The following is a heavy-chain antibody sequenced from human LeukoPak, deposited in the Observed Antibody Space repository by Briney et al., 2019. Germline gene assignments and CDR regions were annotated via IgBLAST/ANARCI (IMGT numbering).Heavy chain of an antibody. J-gene: IGHJ4*02. V-gene: IGHV4-59*01. CDR3: ARGPVFPYYFDY. CDR2: IYYSGST. D-gene: IGHD2-21*01. CDR1: GGSISSYY. Sequence: SETLSLTCTVSGGSISSYYWSWIRQPPGKGLEWIGYIYYSGSTNYNPSLKSRVTISVDTSKNQFSPKLSSVTAADTAVYYCARGPVFPYYFDYWGQGTLVTVSS.